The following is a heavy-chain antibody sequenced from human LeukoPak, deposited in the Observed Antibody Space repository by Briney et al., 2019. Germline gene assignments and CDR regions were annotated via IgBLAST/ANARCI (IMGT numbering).Heavy chain of an antibody. V-gene: IGHV4-34*01. CDR3: ARLPYYYDSSGYYRIFDY. Sequence: SETLSLTCTVSGGSISSYYWSWIRQPPGKGLEWIGEINHSGSTNYNPSLKSRVTISVDTSKNQFSLKLSSVTAADTAVYYCARLPYYYDSSGYYRIFDYWGQGTLVTVSS. CDR2: INHSGST. D-gene: IGHD3-22*01. J-gene: IGHJ4*02. CDR1: GGSISSYY.